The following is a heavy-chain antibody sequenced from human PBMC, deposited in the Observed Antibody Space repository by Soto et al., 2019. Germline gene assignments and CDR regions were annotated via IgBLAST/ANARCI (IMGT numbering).Heavy chain of an antibody. Sequence: QVQLQQWGAGLLKPSETLSLTCAVYDGSFGAYYWTWIRQPPGKGLEWIGEINHSGSTNYNPSLKSRVTMSVDTSKNHCSLNLSSVTAADTAVYYCARAGGAEFDPWGQGTLVSVSS. CDR3: ARAGGAEFDP. V-gene: IGHV4-34*01. CDR1: DGSFGAYY. D-gene: IGHD3-16*01. J-gene: IGHJ5*02. CDR2: INHSGST.